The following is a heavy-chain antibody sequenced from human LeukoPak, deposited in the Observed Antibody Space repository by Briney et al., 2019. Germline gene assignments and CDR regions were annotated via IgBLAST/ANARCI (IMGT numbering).Heavy chain of an antibody. V-gene: IGHV1-2*02. Sequence: ASVKVSCKASGYTFIDYSIHWVRQAPGQGLEWMGEINPNNGDTNFAPEFQGRVTMTRDTSITTAFMELSSLRYADTAIYYCSTHCSGAACFDYWGQGTLVTVPS. CDR3: STHCSGAACFDY. CDR1: GYTFIDYS. J-gene: IGHJ4*02. CDR2: INPNNGDT. D-gene: IGHD2-15*01.